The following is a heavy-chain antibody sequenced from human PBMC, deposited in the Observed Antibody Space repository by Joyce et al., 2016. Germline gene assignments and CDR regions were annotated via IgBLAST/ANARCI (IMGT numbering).Heavy chain of an antibody. D-gene: IGHD5-18*01. CDR1: GGSLSTSSYY. V-gene: IGHV4-39*01. Sequence: QQQLQESGPGLVKPSETLSLTCTVSGGSLSTSSYYWGWFRQPPGKGLEWIASIYYSGVTNHNPSLKGRVSISIDTSDNQFSLMLSSVTAADAAIYYCARTRGYNFGYSSLAYYDLWGRGTLVSVSS. CDR3: ARTRGYNFGYSSLAYYDL. J-gene: IGHJ4*02. CDR2: IYYSGVT.